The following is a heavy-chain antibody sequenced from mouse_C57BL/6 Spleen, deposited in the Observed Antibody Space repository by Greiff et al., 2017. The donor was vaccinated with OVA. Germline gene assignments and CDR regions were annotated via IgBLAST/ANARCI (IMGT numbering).Heavy chain of an antibody. CDR2: ISSGGSYT. V-gene: IGHV5-6*01. D-gene: IGHD2-3*01. CDR1: GFTFSSYG. CDR3: ARREDGYQGYYFDY. Sequence: DVHLVESGGDLVKPGGSLKLSCAASGFTFSSYGMSWVRQTPDKRLEWVATISSGGSYTYYPDSVKGRFTISRDNAKNTLYLQMSSLKSEDTAMYYCARREDGYQGYYFDYWGQGTTLTVSS. J-gene: IGHJ2*01.